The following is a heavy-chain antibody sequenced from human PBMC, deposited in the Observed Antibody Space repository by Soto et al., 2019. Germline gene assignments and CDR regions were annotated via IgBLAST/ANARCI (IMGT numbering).Heavy chain of an antibody. Sequence: PGGSLRLSCAASGFTFSSYAMSWVRQAPGKGLEWVSAISGSGGSTYYADSVKGRFTISRDNSKNKLYLQMNSLRAEDTAVYYCAKVEDIVVVVAATFDYWGQGTLVTVSS. CDR2: ISGSGGST. J-gene: IGHJ4*02. CDR1: GFTFSSYA. D-gene: IGHD2-15*01. CDR3: AKVEDIVVVVAATFDY. V-gene: IGHV3-23*01.